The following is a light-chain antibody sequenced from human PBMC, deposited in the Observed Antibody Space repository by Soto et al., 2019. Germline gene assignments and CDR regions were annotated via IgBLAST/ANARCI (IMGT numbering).Light chain of an antibody. J-gene: IGLJ1*01. CDR2: DVN. V-gene: IGLV2-14*03. Sequence: QSALTQPASVSGSPGQSITISCTGTSSDVGGYDYVSWYQQHPGKAPRFMIYDVNNRPSGVSDRFSGSKSGNTASLTISGLQAEDEADYYCSSSSSSSAPYVFGTGTKLTVL. CDR3: SSSSSSSAPYV. CDR1: SSDVGGYDY.